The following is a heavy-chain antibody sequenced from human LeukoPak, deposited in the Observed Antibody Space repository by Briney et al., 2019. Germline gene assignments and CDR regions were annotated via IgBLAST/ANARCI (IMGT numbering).Heavy chain of an antibody. V-gene: IGHV3-21*01. J-gene: IGHJ6*04. D-gene: IGHD2-2*01. CDR2: ISSSSSYI. CDR1: GFTFSSYS. Sequence: GGSLRLSCAASGFTFSSYSMNWVRQAPGKGLEWVSSISSSSSYIYYADSVKGRFTISRDNAKNSLYLQMNSLRAEDTAVYYCARGGYCSSTSCYVNYYYGMDVWGKGTTVIVSS. CDR3: ARGGYCSSTSCYVNYYYGMDV.